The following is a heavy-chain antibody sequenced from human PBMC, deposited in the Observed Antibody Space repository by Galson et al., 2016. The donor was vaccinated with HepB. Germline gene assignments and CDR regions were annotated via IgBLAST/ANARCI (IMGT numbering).Heavy chain of an antibody. CDR3: ARHIDNWFDT. CDR2: INTHNSDT. CDR1: GYTFFNYA. J-gene: IGHJ5*02. V-gene: IGHV1-18*01. Sequence: SGYTFFNYAITWVRQAPGQGLEWMGWINTHNSDTNYAQKLQDRVTPTTNTSTRTAYMELRSLRSDDTAVYYCARHIDNWFDTWGQGTLVTVSS. D-gene: IGHD5-12*01.